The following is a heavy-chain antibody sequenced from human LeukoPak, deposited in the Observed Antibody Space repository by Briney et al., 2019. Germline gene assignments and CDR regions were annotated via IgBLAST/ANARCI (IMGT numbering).Heavy chain of an antibody. D-gene: IGHD2-21*02. Sequence: ASVKVSCKASGYTFTSYGISWVRQAPGQGLEWMGWISAYNGNTNYAQKLQGRVTMTTDTSTNTAYMELRSLRSDDTAVYYCARDSADCSGGDCYSAEYFQHWGQGTLVTVSS. J-gene: IGHJ1*01. CDR2: ISAYNGNT. CDR1: GYTFTSYG. CDR3: ARDSADCSGGDCYSAEYFQH. V-gene: IGHV1-18*01.